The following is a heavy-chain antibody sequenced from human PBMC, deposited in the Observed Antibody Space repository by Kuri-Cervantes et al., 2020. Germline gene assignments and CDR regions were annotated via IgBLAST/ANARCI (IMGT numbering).Heavy chain of an antibody. Sequence: SETLSATCTVSGGPISRSSYYWGWIRQPPGKGLEWIGSIYYSGSTYYNPSLKSRVTISVDTSKNQFSLKLISVTAADTAVYYCARGHPYGEHFDYWGQGNLVTVSS. J-gene: IGHJ4*02. CDR2: IYYSGST. D-gene: IGHD1/OR15-1a*01. CDR1: GGPISRSSYY. V-gene: IGHV4-39*07. CDR3: ARGHPYGEHFDY.